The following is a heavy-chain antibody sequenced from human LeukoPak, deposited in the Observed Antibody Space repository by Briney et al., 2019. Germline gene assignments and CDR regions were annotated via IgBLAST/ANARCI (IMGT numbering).Heavy chain of an antibody. D-gene: IGHD2-2*01. Sequence: SETLSLTSAVSGYSISSSNWWGWIRQPPGKGLEWIGYIYYSGSTYYNPSLKSRVTMSVDTSKNQFSLKLSSVTAVDTAVYYCARVVPAAEITNWFDPWGQGTLVTVSS. J-gene: IGHJ5*02. V-gene: IGHV4-28*03. CDR2: IYYSGST. CDR1: GYSISSSNW. CDR3: ARVVPAAEITNWFDP.